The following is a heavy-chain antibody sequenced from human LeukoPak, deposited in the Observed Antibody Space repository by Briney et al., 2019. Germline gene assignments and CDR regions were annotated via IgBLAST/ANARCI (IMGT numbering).Heavy chain of an antibody. CDR1: GGSFSGYY. V-gene: IGHV4-34*01. D-gene: IGHD3-22*01. CDR2: INHSGST. J-gene: IGHJ4*02. CDR3: ARGRGYYYDSSGYYYTDYFDY. Sequence: SETLSLTCAVYGGSFSGYYWSWIRQPPGKGLEWIGEINHSGSTNYNPSLKSRVTISVDTSKNQFSLKLSSVTAADTAVYYCARGRGYYYDSSGYYYTDYFDYWGQGTLVTVSS.